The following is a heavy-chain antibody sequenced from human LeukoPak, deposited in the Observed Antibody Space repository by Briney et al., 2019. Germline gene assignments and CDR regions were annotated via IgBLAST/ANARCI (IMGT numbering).Heavy chain of an antibody. J-gene: IGHJ5*02. CDR1: GGTFSSYA. CDR3: ARDLRPYCGGDCYRLDP. D-gene: IGHD2-21*02. Sequence: SVKVSCKASGGTFSSYAISWVRQAPGQGLECMGGIIPIFGTANYAQKFQGRVTITADKSTSTAYMELSSLRSEDTAVYYCARDLRPYCGGDCYRLDPWGQGTLVTVSS. V-gene: IGHV1-69*06. CDR2: IIPIFGTA.